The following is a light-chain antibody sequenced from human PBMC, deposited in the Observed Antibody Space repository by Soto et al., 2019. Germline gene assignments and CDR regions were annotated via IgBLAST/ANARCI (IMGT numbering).Light chain of an antibody. CDR1: SSDVGGYNY. Sequence: QSALTQPASVSGSPGQSITISCTGTSSDVGGYNYVSWYQQHPGKAPKLMIYEVSNRPSGVSNRFSGSKSGNTASLTISGLQAEGEADYYCRSYTSSSTPWVFGGGTKLTVL. V-gene: IGLV2-14*01. CDR3: RSYTSSSTPWV. J-gene: IGLJ3*02. CDR2: EVS.